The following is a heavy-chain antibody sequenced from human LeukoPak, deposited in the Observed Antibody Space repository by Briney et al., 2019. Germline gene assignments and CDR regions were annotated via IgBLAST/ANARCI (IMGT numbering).Heavy chain of an antibody. V-gene: IGHV3-30*02. CDR2: IRYDGSNK. CDR1: GFTFSSYG. D-gene: IGHD3-9*01. CDR3: AKALVINAYYFDY. J-gene: IGHJ4*02. Sequence: GGSLGLSCAASGFTFSSYGMHWVRQAPGKGLEWVAFIRYDGSNKYYADSVKGRFTISRDNSKNTLYLQMNSLRAEDTAVYYCAKALVINAYYFDYWGQGTLVTVSS.